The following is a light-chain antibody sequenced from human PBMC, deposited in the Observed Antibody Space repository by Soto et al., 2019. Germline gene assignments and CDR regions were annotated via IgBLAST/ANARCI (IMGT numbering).Light chain of an antibody. J-gene: IGKJ1*01. V-gene: IGKV1-27*01. CDR3: QQYNSYWT. CDR2: AAS. Sequence: DIQMTQSPSSLSASIGDRITITCRASQDIRNSLAWYQQKPGKVPKLLIYAASTLQSGVPSRFSGSGSGTDFTLTISSLQPEDVATYYCQQYNSYWTFGQGTKVEIK. CDR1: QDIRNS.